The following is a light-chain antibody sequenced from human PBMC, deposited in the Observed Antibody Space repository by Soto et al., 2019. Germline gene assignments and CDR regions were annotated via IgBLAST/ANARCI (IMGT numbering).Light chain of an antibody. Sequence: QSALTQPPSASGTPRQRVTISCSGSSSNIGSNYVYWYQQLPGTAPKLLIYRSDQRPSGVPDRFSGSKSGTSASLAISGLRSEDEADYYCAAWDDSLTGRLFGGGTKLTVL. J-gene: IGLJ3*02. CDR1: SSNIGSNY. CDR2: RSD. CDR3: AAWDDSLTGRL. V-gene: IGLV1-47*01.